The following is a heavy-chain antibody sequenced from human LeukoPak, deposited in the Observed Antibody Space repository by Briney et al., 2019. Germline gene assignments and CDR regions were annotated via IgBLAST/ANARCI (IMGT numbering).Heavy chain of an antibody. CDR3: ASLGRDHDAFDI. D-gene: IGHD1-26*01. CDR1: GGSIISTEYH. V-gene: IGHV4-39*07. Sequence: SETLSLTCTVSGGSIISTEYHWGLLRQPPGKGLEWIGSISYSGITYYNPSLKSRATVSVDTSKNQFSLNLSSVTAADTAVYYCASLGRDHDAFDIWGQGTMVTVSS. CDR2: ISYSGIT. J-gene: IGHJ3*02.